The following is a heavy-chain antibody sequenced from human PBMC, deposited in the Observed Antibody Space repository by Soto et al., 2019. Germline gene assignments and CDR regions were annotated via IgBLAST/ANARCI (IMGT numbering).Heavy chain of an antibody. V-gene: IGHV4-39*01. CDR1: GGSISSSSYY. CDR3: AKHGSSWYDYYYMDV. CDR2: IYYSGST. Sequence: SETLSLTCTVSGGSISSSSYYWGWIRQPPGKGLEWIGSIYYSGSTYYNPSLKSRVTISVDTSKNQFSLKLSSVTAEDTAVYYCAKHGSSWYDYYYMDVWGKGTTVTVSS. J-gene: IGHJ6*03. D-gene: IGHD6-13*01.